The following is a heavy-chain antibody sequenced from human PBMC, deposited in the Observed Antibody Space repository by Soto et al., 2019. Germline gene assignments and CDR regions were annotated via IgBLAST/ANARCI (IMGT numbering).Heavy chain of an antibody. D-gene: IGHD3-22*01. Sequence: ASVKVSCKASGYTFTSYGISWVRQAPGQGLEWMGWISAYNGNTNYAQKLQGRVTMTTDTSTSTAYMELRSLRSDDMAVYYCARGIRGYDSSGYWLFDYWGQGTLVTVSS. V-gene: IGHV1-18*03. CDR3: ARGIRGYDSSGYWLFDY. J-gene: IGHJ4*02. CDR2: ISAYNGNT. CDR1: GYTFTSYG.